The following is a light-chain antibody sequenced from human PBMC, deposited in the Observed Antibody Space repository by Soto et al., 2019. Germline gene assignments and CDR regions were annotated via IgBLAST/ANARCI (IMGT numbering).Light chain of an antibody. V-gene: IGLV7-46*01. Sequence: QAVVAQEPSLTVSPGGTVTLTCGSSTGAVTNGHYPYWFQQKPGQAPRTLIYDTTNRHSWTPARFSGSLLGGKAALTLSGAQPEDVVDYYCLFSDIGPYVFGTGTKVTV. CDR1: TGAVTNGHY. CDR2: DTT. J-gene: IGLJ1*01. CDR3: LFSDIGPYV.